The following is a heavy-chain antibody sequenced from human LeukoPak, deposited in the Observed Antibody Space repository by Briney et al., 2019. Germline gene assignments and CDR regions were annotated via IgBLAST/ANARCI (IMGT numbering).Heavy chain of an antibody. CDR2: ISYDGSNK. J-gene: IGHJ5*02. CDR1: GFTFSSYA. CDR3: ARNKVEEGWFDP. D-gene: IGHD2-15*01. V-gene: IGHV3-30*01. Sequence: DPGGSLRPSCAASGFTFSSYAMHWVRQAPGKGLEWVAVISYDGSNKYYADSVKGRFTISRDNSKNTLYLQMNSLRAEDTAVYYCARNKVEEGWFDPWGQGTLVTVSS.